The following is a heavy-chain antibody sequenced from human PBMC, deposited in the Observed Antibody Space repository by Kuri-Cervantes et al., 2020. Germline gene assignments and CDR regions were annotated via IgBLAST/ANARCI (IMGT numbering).Heavy chain of an antibody. CDR1: GGSFSGYY. J-gene: IGHJ4*02. D-gene: IGHD3-22*01. CDR3: AREDSGYYDSSGYFDY. Sequence: SCAVYGGSFSGYYWSWIRQPPGKGLEWIGYIYYSGSTNYNPSLKSRVTISVDTSKNQFSLKLSSVTAADTAVYYCAREDSGYYDSSGYFDYWGQGTLVTVSS. CDR2: IYYSGST. V-gene: IGHV4-59*01.